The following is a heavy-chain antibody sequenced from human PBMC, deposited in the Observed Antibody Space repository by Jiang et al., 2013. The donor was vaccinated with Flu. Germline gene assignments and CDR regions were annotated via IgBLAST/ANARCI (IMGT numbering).Heavy chain of an antibody. D-gene: IGHD3-10*01. V-gene: IGHV2-5*02. J-gene: IGHJ4*02. Sequence: KPTQTLTLTCTFSGFSLSTSGVGVGWIRQPPGKALEWLALIYWDDDKRYSPSLKSRLTITKDTSKNQVVLTMTNMDPVDTATYYCARPMVRGVTFDYWGQGTLVTVSS. CDR2: IYWDDDK. CDR1: GFSLSTSGVG. CDR3: ARPMVRGVTFDY.